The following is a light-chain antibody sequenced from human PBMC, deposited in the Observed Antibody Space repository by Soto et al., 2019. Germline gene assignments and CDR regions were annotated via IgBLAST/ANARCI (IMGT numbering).Light chain of an antibody. V-gene: IGKV1-5*03. Sequence: DIQMTQSPSTLSASVGDRVTITCRASQSINNWLAWYQQKPGKAPKLLIYRASSLENGVPSRFSGRGSGTEFIFTITSLQPDDFATYYYQQYSSASTFGQGTKVEI. J-gene: IGKJ1*01. CDR2: RAS. CDR1: QSINNW. CDR3: QQYSSAST.